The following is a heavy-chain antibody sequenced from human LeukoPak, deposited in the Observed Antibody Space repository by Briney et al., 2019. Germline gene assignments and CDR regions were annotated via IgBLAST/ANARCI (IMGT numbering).Heavy chain of an antibody. CDR3: ARQRIGGYSGYDFDY. CDR1: EYTFTGYY. Sequence: GASVKVSCKASEYTFTGYYMHWVRQAPGQGLEWMGWINPNSGGTNYAQKFQGRVTMTRDTSISTAYIELSRLRSDDTAVYYCARQRIGGYSGYDFDYWGQGTLVTVSS. D-gene: IGHD5-12*01. J-gene: IGHJ4*02. V-gene: IGHV1-2*02. CDR2: INPNSGGT.